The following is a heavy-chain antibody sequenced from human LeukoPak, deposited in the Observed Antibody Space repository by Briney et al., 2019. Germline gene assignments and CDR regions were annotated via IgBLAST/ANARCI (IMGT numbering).Heavy chain of an antibody. CDR1: GFTFSNHW. CDR3: ARAPPGGDFFDY. CDR2: IKEDETEK. D-gene: IGHD3-10*01. Sequence: GGSLRLSCAASGFTFSNHWMSWVRQAPGKGLEWVASIKEDETEKYYVDSVKGRFTISRDNAKNSLYLQMNSLRDEDSAVYYCARAPPGGDFFDYWGQGTLVTVSS. V-gene: IGHV3-7*01. J-gene: IGHJ4*02.